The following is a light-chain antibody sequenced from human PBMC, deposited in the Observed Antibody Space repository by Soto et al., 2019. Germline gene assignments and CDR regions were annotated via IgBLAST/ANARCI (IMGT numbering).Light chain of an antibody. CDR3: QQYSDYSAHGLT. CDR1: QPVITS. J-gene: IGKJ4*01. V-gene: IGKV1-5*01. CDR2: DAS. Sequence: DIQLTQSPSALSASIGDRVTITCRASQPVITSLAWYQHKPGEAPNLLIYDASILQTGVPSRFLGYASGTELTHTVTSVQPVDFATYYCQQYSDYSAHGLTFGEGTKVASK.